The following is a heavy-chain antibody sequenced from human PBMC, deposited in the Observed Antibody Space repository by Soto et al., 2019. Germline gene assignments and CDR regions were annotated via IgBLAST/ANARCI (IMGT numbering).Heavy chain of an antibody. CDR1: GFTFSNYA. V-gene: IGHV3-23*01. J-gene: IGHJ3*02. CDR2: ISGSGGTI. Sequence: EVQLLESGGGLVQPGGSLRLSCAASGFTFSNYAMSWVRQAPGKGLEWVSGISGSGGTIYYADSVKGRFIVSRDNSKNTLFLQVNSLRVEDTAVYYRAKGYYAEAYDMWGQVTMVTVSS. CDR3: AKGYYAEAYDM. D-gene: IGHD2-2*01.